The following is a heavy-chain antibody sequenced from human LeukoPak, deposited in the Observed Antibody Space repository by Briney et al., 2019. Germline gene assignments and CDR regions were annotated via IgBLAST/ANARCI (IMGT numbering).Heavy chain of an antibody. J-gene: IGHJ4*02. D-gene: IGHD6-19*01. V-gene: IGHV4-61*02. CDR2: IYTSGST. Sequence: PSETLSLTCTVPGNSISSGDNYWSWIRQPAGKGLEWIGRIYTSGSTNYNPSLKSRVTISVDTSKNQFSLKLSSVTAADTAVYYCARAGIAVAGTLDYWGQGTLVTVSS. CDR1: GNSISSGDNY. CDR3: ARAGIAVAGTLDY.